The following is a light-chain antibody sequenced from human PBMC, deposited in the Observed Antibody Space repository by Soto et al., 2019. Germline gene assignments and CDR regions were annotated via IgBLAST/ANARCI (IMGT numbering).Light chain of an antibody. CDR1: QTVSTW. Sequence: DIQITHSPATLSAAVGYIVTITCRASQTVSTWLAWYQQKPGKAPNLLIFDASSLESGVPSRFSGDGSGTEFTLTISSLQPDDFATYYCQQYHSYSLTFGQGTKVDIK. CDR3: QQYHSYSLT. J-gene: IGKJ1*01. V-gene: IGKV1-5*01. CDR2: DAS.